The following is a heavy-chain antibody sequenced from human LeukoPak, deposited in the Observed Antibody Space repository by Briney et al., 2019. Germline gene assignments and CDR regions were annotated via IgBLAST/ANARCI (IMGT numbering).Heavy chain of an antibody. CDR1: GYTFTSYV. CDR2: MNPKSVDT. V-gene: IGHV1-8*01. Sequence: ASVKVSCKASGYTFTSYVINWGRQATGQGLGGLGRMNPKSVDTGYAQKFQGRVTMTRNTSISTAYMELSSLRSEDTAVYYCARARNAITIFGVVTVRGGMDVWGQGTTVTVSS. CDR3: ARARNAITIFGVVTVRGGMDV. D-gene: IGHD3-3*01. J-gene: IGHJ6*02.